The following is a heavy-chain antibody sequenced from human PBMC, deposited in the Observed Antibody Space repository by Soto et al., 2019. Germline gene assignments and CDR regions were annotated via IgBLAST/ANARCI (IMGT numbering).Heavy chain of an antibody. J-gene: IGHJ6*04. D-gene: IGHD3-22*01. Sequence: PSQTLSLTCAISGSSFSIKIAACNWSRQSPSRGLEWLGRTYYRSKWYNDYAVSVKSRITINPDTSKNQFSLHLNSVTPSDTAVYYCATFISTTRKDVWGEGTTVTVSS. V-gene: IGHV6-1*01. CDR2: TYYRSKWYN. CDR3: ATFISTTRKDV. CDR1: GSSFSIKIAA.